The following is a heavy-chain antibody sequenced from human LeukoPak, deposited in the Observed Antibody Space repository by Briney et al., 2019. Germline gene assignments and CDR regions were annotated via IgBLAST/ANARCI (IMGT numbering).Heavy chain of an antibody. CDR1: GITLSNYG. CDR3: AKRGIVIRAVIIIGFHKEAYYFDY. J-gene: IGHJ4*02. CDR2: ISERGGST. D-gene: IGHD3-10*01. V-gene: IGHV3-23*01. Sequence: PGGSLRLSCVVSGITLSNYGMSWVRQAPGKGLEWVSGISERGGSTNYADSVKGRFIISRDTSKNTEYLQMSSLRVEDTAVYFCAKRGIVIRAVIIIGFHKEAYYFDYWGQGILVTVSS.